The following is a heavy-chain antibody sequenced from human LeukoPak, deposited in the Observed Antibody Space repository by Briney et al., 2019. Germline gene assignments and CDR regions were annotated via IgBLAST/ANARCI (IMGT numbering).Heavy chain of an antibody. CDR1: GFTVSSSY. D-gene: IGHD1-26*01. V-gene: IGHV3-53*01. CDR3: ARDLSVGAKPDLGFDY. J-gene: IGHJ4*02. Sequence: GGSLRLSCAASGFTVSSSYMSWVRQAPGKGLEWVSVIYSGGSTYYADSVKGRFTISRDNAKNSLYLQMNSLRAEDTAVYYCARDLSVGAKPDLGFDYWGQGTLVTVPS. CDR2: IYSGGST.